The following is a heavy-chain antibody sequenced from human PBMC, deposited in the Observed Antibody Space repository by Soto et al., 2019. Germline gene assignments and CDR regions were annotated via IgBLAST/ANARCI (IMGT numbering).Heavy chain of an antibody. Sequence: EVQLVESGGGLVQPGGSLRLSCAASGFTVSSNYMSWVRQAPGKGLEWVSVIYSGGSTYYADSVKGRFTISRDNSKTTLYLQMNSLRAEDTAVYYCARDRPYSSSWYGSGVLDWYFDLWGRGTLVTVSS. CDR1: GFTVSSNY. CDR3: ARDRPYSSSWYGSGVLDWYFDL. CDR2: IYSGGST. V-gene: IGHV3-66*01. D-gene: IGHD6-13*01. J-gene: IGHJ2*01.